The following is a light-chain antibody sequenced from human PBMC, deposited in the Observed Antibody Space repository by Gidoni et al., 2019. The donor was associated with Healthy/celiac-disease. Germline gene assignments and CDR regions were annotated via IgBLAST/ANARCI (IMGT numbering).Light chain of an antibody. J-gene: IGKJ5*01. Sequence: DIQMTQSPSSLSASVGDRVTITCRASQSISSYLNWYQQKPGKAPKLLIYAASSFQSGVPSRFSGSGSGTDFTLTISSLQPEDFATYYCQQSYSTWITFXQXTRLEIK. CDR3: QQSYSTWIT. CDR1: QSISSY. CDR2: AAS. V-gene: IGKV1-39*01.